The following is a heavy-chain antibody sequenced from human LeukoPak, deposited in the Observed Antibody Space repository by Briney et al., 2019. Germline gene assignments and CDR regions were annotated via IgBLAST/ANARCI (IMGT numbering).Heavy chain of an antibody. V-gene: IGHV3-30*18. Sequence: GGSLRLSCAASGFTFSSYGIDWVRQAPGKGLEWVAGISYDGSNKYYTDSVKGRFTISRDNSKNTLYLQMNSLRAEDTAVYYCAKSKGHSYGPADYWGQGTLVTVSS. CDR3: AKSKGHSYGPADY. CDR2: ISYDGSNK. CDR1: GFTFSSYG. J-gene: IGHJ4*02. D-gene: IGHD5-18*01.